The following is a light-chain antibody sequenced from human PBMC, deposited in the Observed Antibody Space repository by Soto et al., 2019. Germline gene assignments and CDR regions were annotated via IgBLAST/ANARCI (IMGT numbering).Light chain of an antibody. CDR2: KAS. CDR3: QQYNDYSWT. Sequence: DIQLTQSPSTLSASVGDRVIINCRASQSISAWLAWYQQKPGKAPRLLIYKASTLEIGVPSRFSGSGSGTESTLTISSLQPDDVATYYCQQYNDYSWTFGQGTKV. CDR1: QSISAW. V-gene: IGKV1-5*03. J-gene: IGKJ1*01.